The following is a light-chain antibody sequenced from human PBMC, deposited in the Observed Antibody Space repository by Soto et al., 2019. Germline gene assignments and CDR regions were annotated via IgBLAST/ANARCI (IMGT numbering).Light chain of an antibody. CDR2: KAS. Sequence: IQMTQSPSTLSASVGDRVTITCRASERINVWLAWYQQRPGKAPKLLIYKASTLQSGVPSRFSGSRSGTEFTLSVSSLQPDDFATYYCQQYHDLYTFGQGTKLEIK. V-gene: IGKV1-5*03. CDR1: ERINVW. CDR3: QQYHDLYT. J-gene: IGKJ2*01.